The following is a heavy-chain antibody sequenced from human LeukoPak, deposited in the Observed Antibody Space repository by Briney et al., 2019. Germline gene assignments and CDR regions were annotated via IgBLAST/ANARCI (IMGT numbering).Heavy chain of an antibody. CDR3: ARENEPMQHFDY. CDR2: IIPILGIA. V-gene: IGHV1-69*04. J-gene: IGHJ4*02. D-gene: IGHD1-1*01. Sequence: ASVKVSCKASGGTFSSYTISWVRQAPGQGLEWMGRIIPILGIANYAQKFQGRVTITADKSTSTAYMELSSLRSEDTAVYYGARENEPMQHFDYWGQGTLVTVSS. CDR1: GGTFSSYT.